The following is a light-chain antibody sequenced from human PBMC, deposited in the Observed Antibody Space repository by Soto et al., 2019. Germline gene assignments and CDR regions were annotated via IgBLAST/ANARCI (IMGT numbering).Light chain of an antibody. CDR2: RAS. CDR3: QQYNSSPWT. CDR1: QSISSW. Sequence: DIQMTQSPSTLSSSAGDRVTITCRASQSISSWFAWYHQKPGKAPKLLIYRASTLETGIPSRFSGSGSGTEFTLTISSLQPDDFATYYCQQYNSSPWTFGQGTKVDIK. V-gene: IGKV1-5*03. J-gene: IGKJ1*01.